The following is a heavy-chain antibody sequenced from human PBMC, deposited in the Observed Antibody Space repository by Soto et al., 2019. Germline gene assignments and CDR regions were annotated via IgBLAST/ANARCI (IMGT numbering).Heavy chain of an antibody. CDR2: IYYSGST. D-gene: IGHD6-6*01. J-gene: IGHJ3*02. V-gene: IGHV4-39*01. CDR3: AGTYSSSSNAAFDI. CDR1: GGSISSSSYY. Sequence: QLQLQESGPGLVKPSETLSLTCTVSGGSISSSSYYWGWIRQPPGKGLEWIGRIYYSGSTYYNPSLKSRVTLSVDTSKNQFSLKLSSVTAADTAVYYCAGTYSSSSNAAFDIWGQGTMVTVSS.